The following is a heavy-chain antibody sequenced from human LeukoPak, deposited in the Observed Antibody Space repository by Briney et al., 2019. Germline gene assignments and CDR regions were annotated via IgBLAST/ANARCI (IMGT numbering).Heavy chain of an antibody. CDR3: AKHYCSDASCSVFSFDS. J-gene: IGHJ4*02. CDR2: ICGNCGTA. Sequence: GGSLRLSCAASGFTFNNYAMNWVRQAPGKGLEWVSSICGNCGTAYYVDSVKGRFTISRDNSKNTLYLQMNSLRAGDTAVYYCAKHYCSDASCSVFSFDSWGQGTLVTVSS. D-gene: IGHD2-2*01. V-gene: IGHV3-23*01. CDR1: GFTFNNYA.